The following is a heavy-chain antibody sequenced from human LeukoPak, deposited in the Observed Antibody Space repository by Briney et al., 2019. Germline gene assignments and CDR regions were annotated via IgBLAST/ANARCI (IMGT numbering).Heavy chain of an antibody. CDR2: INHSGST. CDR3: ARRRIDDFWSGYHWYFGL. Sequence: SETPSLTCAVYGGSFSGYYWSWIRQPPGKGLEWIGEINHSGSTNYNPSLKSRVTISVDTSKNQFSLKLSSVTAADTAVYYCARRRIDDFWSGYHWYFGLWGRGTLVTVSS. V-gene: IGHV4-34*01. CDR1: GGSFSGYY. D-gene: IGHD3-3*01. J-gene: IGHJ2*01.